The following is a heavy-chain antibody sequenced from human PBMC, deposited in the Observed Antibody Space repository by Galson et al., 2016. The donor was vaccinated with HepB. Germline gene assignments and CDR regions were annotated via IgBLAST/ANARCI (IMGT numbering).Heavy chain of an antibody. Sequence: SVKVSCKASGGTFSSYAISWVRQAPGQGLEWMGGIIPIFGTANYAQKFQGRVTITADESTSTAYMELSSLRSEDTAVYYCAATYYDYIWGSGGAYLDLWGRGTLVTVSS. CDR3: AATYYDYIWGSGGAYLDL. CDR1: GGTFSSYA. D-gene: IGHD3-16*01. J-gene: IGHJ2*01. V-gene: IGHV1-69*13. CDR2: IIPIFGTA.